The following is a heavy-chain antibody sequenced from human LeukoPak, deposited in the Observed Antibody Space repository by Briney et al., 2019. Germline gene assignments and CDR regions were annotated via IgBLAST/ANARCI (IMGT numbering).Heavy chain of an antibody. V-gene: IGHV3-21*01. D-gene: IGHD3-10*01. CDR1: GFTLRSYH. CDR2: ISISSVYI. J-gene: IGHJ6*02. CDR3: ARDSGDGSGTYYPYGMDV. Sequence: GGSLRLSCAPSGFTLRSYHTNWVRQATAKGREWGSSISISSVYIYYSDSVKGRFTFSRDNDENSLSLQMNSLRAEVTAVYYCARDSGDGSGTYYPYGMDVWGQGATVTVS.